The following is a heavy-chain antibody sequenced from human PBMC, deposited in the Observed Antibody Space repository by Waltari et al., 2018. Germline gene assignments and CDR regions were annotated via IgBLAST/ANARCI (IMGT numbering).Heavy chain of an antibody. CDR2: INPNSGGT. D-gene: IGHD2-8*02. CDR1: GYTFTGYY. Sequence: QVQLVQSGAEVKKPGASVKVSCKASGYTFTGYYMHWVRQAPGQGLEWMGRINPNSGGTNDAQKFQGRVTMTRDTSISTAYMELSRLRSDDTAVYYCARVAYCTGGVCYTDWFDPWGQGTLVTVSS. V-gene: IGHV1-2*06. J-gene: IGHJ5*02. CDR3: ARVAYCTGGVCYTDWFDP.